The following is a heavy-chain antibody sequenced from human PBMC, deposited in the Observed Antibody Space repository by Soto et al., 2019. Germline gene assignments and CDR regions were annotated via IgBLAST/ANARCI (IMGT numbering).Heavy chain of an antibody. CDR1: GYTFTSSA. V-gene: IGHV1-3*01. Sequence: ASVKVSCKASGYTFTSSAMHWVRQAPGQRLEWMGWINAGSGNTKYSQKFQGRVTSTRDTSASTVYMQLSSLRSEDTAVYYCALFSFGSGTYYTPFYYWVQGTSVPVSS. CDR2: INAGSGNT. D-gene: IGHD3-10*01. J-gene: IGHJ4*02. CDR3: ALFSFGSGTYYTPFYY.